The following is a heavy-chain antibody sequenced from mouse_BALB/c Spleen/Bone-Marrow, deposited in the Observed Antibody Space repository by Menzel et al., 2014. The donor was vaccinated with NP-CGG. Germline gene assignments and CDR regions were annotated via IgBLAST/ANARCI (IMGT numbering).Heavy chain of an antibody. CDR3: ARDDYVHFFF. CDR2: TRSKANNHAT. CDR1: GFTFSDAW. V-gene: IGHV6-6*01. Sequence: EESGGGSGQTGGSRKLSCAANGFTFSDAWMDWVRQSPEKGLEWVAETRSKANNHATYYAESVKGRFTISRDDSKSSVYLQINSLSAEDAGIYYCARDDYVHFFFCGQASLVPVSA. J-gene: IGHJ3*01. D-gene: IGHD2-4*01.